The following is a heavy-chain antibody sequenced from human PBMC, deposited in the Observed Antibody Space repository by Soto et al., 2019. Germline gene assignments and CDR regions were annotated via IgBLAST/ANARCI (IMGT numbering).Heavy chain of an antibody. Sequence: SVKVSCKASGGTFSTHAIIWVRQAPGHGLEWMGGIIPISGTTYYTQKFQGRVTITADEPTSTAFMELSSLKSEDTAVFYCARGYCSGGNCYSGMDVWGQGTMVTSP. D-gene: IGHD2-15*01. V-gene: IGHV1-69*13. CDR3: ARGYCSGGNCYSGMDV. CDR2: IIPISGTT. J-gene: IGHJ6*02. CDR1: GGTFSTHA.